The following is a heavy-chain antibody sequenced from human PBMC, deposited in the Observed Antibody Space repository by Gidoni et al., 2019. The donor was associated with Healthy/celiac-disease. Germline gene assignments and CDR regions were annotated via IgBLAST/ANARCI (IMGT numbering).Heavy chain of an antibody. J-gene: IGHJ2*01. V-gene: IGHV3-72*01. D-gene: IGHD2-2*02. CDR1: GFPFRHHY. CDR2: TRNKANSYTT. Sequence: EVQLVESGGGLVQPGGSLRLSCAASGFPFRHHYMDWFRQAPGKGLEWVGRTRNKANSYTTEYAASVKGRFTISRDDSKNSLYLQMNSLKTEDTAVYYCARNSYCSSTSCYTNWYFDLWGRGTLVTVSS. CDR3: ARNSYCSSTSCYTNWYFDL.